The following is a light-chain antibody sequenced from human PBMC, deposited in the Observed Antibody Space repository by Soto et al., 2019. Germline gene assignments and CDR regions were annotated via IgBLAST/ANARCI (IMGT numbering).Light chain of an antibody. V-gene: IGLV2-14*01. CDR1: SSVVGGYKY. CDR3: SSYTSYTSYV. J-gene: IGLJ1*01. CDR2: DVS. Sequence: QSALNQPASVSGAPGQSIAISCPGTSSVVGGYKYVSWYQQYPGKAPKLMIYDVSNRPSGVPDRFSGSKSGNTASLTISGLQSEDEADYYCSSYTSYTSYVFGTGTKVTVL.